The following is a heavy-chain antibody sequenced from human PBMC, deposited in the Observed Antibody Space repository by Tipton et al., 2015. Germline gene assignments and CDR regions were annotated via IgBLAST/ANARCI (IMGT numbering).Heavy chain of an antibody. CDR1: GGSISINSDY. CDR3: ARDDTALDS. Sequence: TLSLTCTVSGGSISINSDYWGWIRQPPGKGLEWIGSIYYSGNTYYNPSLKSRVTISINTSKNQFSLKLNSVTAADTAVYYCARDDTALDSWGQGTLVTVSS. J-gene: IGHJ4*02. D-gene: IGHD5-18*01. CDR2: IYYSGNT. V-gene: IGHV4-39*07.